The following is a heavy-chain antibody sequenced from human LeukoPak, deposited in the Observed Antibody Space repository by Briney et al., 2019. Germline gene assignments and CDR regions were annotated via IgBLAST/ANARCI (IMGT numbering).Heavy chain of an antibody. D-gene: IGHD1-1*01. J-gene: IGHJ5*02. CDR1: GYTFTSYD. CDR3: AREYWNDVAWFDP. V-gene: IGHV1-2*02. Sequence: ASVKVSCKASGYTFTSYDINWVRQATGQGLEWMGWMNPNSGGTNYAQKFQGRVTMTRDTSISTAYMELSRLRSDDTAVYYCAREYWNDVAWFDPWGQGTLVTVSS. CDR2: MNPNSGGT.